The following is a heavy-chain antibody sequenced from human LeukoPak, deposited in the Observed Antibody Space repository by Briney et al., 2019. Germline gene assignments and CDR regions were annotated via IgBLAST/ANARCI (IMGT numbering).Heavy chain of an antibody. V-gene: IGHV3-30*18. J-gene: IGHJ4*02. CDR3: AKGMFAYYYDSSGETFDY. Sequence: PWRSLRLSCAASGFTFSSYGMHWVRQAPGKGLEWVAVISYDGSNKYYADSVKGRFTISRDNSKNTLYLQMNSLRAEDTAVYYCAKGMFAYYYDSSGETFDYWGQGTLVTVSS. D-gene: IGHD3-22*01. CDR2: ISYDGSNK. CDR1: GFTFSSYG.